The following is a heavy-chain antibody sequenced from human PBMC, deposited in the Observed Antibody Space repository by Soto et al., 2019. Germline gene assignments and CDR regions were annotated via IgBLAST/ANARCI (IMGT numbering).Heavy chain of an antibody. V-gene: IGHV3-48*01. CDR2: ISSSSSTI. J-gene: IGHJ4*02. Sequence: GGSLRLSCAASGFTFSSYSMNWVRQAPGKGLEWVSYISSSSSTIYYADSVKGRFTISRDNAKNSLYLQMNSLRAEDTAVYYCARDQAYGDYGPDAEVIFDYWGQGTLVTVSS. CDR3: ARDQAYGDYGPDAEVIFDY. D-gene: IGHD4-17*01. CDR1: GFTFSSYS.